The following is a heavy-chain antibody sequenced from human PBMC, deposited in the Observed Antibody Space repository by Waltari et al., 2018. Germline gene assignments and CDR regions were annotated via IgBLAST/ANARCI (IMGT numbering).Heavy chain of an antibody. CDR2: ISWDGGST. J-gene: IGHJ4*02. CDR3: AKEGGGEYFDY. Sequence: EVQLVESGGVVVQLGGSLRLSCAASGFTFDDYAMHWVRQAPGKGVGLVSLISWDGGSTYYADSVKGRFTISRDNSKNSLYLQMNSLRAEDTALYYCAKEGGGEYFDYWGQGTLVTVSS. D-gene: IGHD3-16*01. V-gene: IGHV3-43D*03. CDR1: GFTFDDYA.